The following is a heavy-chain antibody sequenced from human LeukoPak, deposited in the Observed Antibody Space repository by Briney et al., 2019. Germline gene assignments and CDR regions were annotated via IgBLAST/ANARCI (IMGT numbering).Heavy chain of an antibody. Sequence: TLSLTCTVSGSSISSGSYYWSWIRQPAGKGLEWIGRIYTSGSTNYNPSLKSRVTISVDTSKNQFSLKLSSVTAADTAVYYCASGYDFWSGYRFDYWGQGTLVTVSS. CDR3: ASGYDFWSGYRFDY. CDR2: IYTSGST. V-gene: IGHV4-61*02. CDR1: GSSISSGSYY. D-gene: IGHD3-3*01. J-gene: IGHJ4*02.